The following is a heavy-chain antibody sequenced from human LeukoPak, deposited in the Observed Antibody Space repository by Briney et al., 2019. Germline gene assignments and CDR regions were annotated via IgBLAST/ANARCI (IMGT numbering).Heavy chain of an antibody. V-gene: IGHV1-18*01. CDR1: GYTFTSYG. CDR3: AKDGGSIAAYYYYYMDV. Sequence: ASVKVSCKASGYTFTSYGISWVRQAPGQGLEWMGWISAYNGNTNYAQKLQGRVTMTTDTSTSTAYMELRSLRSDDTAVYYCAKDGGSIAAYYYYYMDVWGKGTTVTISS. J-gene: IGHJ6*03. CDR2: ISAYNGNT. D-gene: IGHD6-6*01.